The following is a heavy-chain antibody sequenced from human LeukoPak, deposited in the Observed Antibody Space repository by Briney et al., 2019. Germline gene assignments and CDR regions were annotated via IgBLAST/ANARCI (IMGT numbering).Heavy chain of an antibody. Sequence: GASVKVSCKASGYTFTSYYMHWVRQAPGQGLEWMGIINPSGGSTSYAQKFQGRVTMTRDTSTSTVYMDLNSLRSEDTAVYYCARDQEGATTYWGQGTLVTVSS. D-gene: IGHD1-26*01. CDR3: ARDQEGATTY. CDR2: INPSGGST. J-gene: IGHJ4*02. V-gene: IGHV1-46*01. CDR1: GYTFTSYY.